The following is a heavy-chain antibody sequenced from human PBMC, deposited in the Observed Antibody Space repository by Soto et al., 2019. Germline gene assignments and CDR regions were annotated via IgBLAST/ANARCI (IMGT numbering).Heavy chain of an antibody. V-gene: IGHV4-39*01. CDR2: IYYSGST. CDR1: GGSISSSSYY. D-gene: IGHD2-2*01. CDR3: ASGKVVPAAYGSYYYYYYGMDV. Sequence: NPSETLSLTCTVSGGSISSSSYYWGWIRQPPGKGLEWIGSIYYSGSTYYNPSLKSRVTISVDTSKNQFSLKLSSVTAADTAVYYCASGKVVPAAYGSYYYYYYGMDVWGQGTTVTVSS. J-gene: IGHJ6*02.